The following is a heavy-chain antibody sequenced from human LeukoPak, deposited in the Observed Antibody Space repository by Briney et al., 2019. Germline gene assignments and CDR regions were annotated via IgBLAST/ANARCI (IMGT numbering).Heavy chain of an antibody. Sequence: SQTLSLTCTVSGGSISSAGYYWTWSRQHPGKGLEWIGFIYHSGTTYYTPSLKSRVTISVDTSKNQFSLKLTSVTAADTAVYYCACDRRLIQGGFDFWGQGTLVTVSS. CDR1: GGSISSAGYY. V-gene: IGHV4-31*03. J-gene: IGHJ4*02. D-gene: IGHD5-18*01. CDR2: IYHSGTT. CDR3: ACDRRLIQGGFDF.